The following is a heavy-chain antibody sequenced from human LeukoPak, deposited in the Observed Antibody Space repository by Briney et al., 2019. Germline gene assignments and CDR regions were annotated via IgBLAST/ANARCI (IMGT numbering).Heavy chain of an antibody. D-gene: IGHD3-10*01. CDR1: GFTFSSYW. V-gene: IGHV3-74*01. Sequence: GGSLRLSCAASGFTFSSYWMYWVRQAPGKGLVWVSRINSYGSGTSYADSVKGRFTISRDNAKNTMFLQMNSLRAEDTAVYYCARGYSGSGSPYWGQGTLVTVSS. CDR2: INSYGSGT. CDR3: ARGYSGSGSPY. J-gene: IGHJ4*02.